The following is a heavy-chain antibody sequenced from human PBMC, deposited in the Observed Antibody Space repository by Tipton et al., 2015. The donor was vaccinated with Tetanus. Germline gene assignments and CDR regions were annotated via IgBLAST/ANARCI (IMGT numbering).Heavy chain of an antibody. CDR3: ARESITIFGVVSIDY. CDR1: GGSIRSSNW. Sequence: TLPLTCAVSGGSIRSSNWWSWVRQTPGKGLEWIGEIYHSGTTNYNPSLKSQVTMSVDNSKNQFSLKLNSVTAADTAVYYCARESITIFGVVSIDYWGQGTLVTVSS. J-gene: IGHJ4*02. D-gene: IGHD3-3*01. V-gene: IGHV4-4*02. CDR2: IYHSGTT.